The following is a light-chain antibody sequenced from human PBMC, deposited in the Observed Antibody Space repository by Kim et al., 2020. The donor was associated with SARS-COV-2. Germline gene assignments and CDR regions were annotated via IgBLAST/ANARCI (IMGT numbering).Light chain of an antibody. CDR3: QQYNDWPLLT. Sequence: IVMTQSPATLSVSPGERVTLSCRASQSVKNNLAWYQQRPGQAPRLLIYGASTMASDISARFSGSGSGTEFTLTIRSLQSEDVAVYYCQQYNDWPLLTFGGGTKVDIK. J-gene: IGKJ4*01. V-gene: IGKV3-15*01. CDR2: GAS. CDR1: QSVKNN.